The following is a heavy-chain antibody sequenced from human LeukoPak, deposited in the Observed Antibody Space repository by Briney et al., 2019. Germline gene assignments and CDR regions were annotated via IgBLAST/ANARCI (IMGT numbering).Heavy chain of an antibody. CDR3: AGDLGDCTTTTCYGDYYYAMDV. CDR1: GRTFTNYA. J-gene: IGHJ6*04. V-gene: IGHV1-69*13. Sequence: SVQVSCKASGRTFTNYAIIWVRHAPGQGLERMGGIIPFLGTTNCSQKFQGRVTMTADESTSTAYMELNSLKSEDTAVYCCAGDLGDCTTTTCYGDYYYAMDVWGNGTTVTVSS. D-gene: IGHD2-2*01. CDR2: IIPFLGTT.